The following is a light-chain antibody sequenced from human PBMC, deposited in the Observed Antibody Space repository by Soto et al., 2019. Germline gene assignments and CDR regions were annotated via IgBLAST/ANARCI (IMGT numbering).Light chain of an antibody. J-gene: IGLJ3*02. CDR3: SSYAGSNLV. CDR2: EVS. CDR1: SSDVGAYNY. V-gene: IGLV2-8*01. Sequence: QSVLTQPPSASGSPGQSVTISCTGTSSDVGAYNYVSWYQQHPGKAPKLMIYEVSKRPSGVPDRFSGSKSGNTASLTVSGLQAEDEADYYCSSYAGSNLVFGGGTKLTVL.